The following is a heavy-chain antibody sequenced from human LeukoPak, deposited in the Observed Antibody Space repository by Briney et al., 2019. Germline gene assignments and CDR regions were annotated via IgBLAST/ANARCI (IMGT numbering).Heavy chain of an antibody. D-gene: IGHD3-22*01. V-gene: IGHV3-23*01. CDR1: GFSFRTYA. CDR2: ISGSGATT. CDR3: VRESTSSGYYYAPDY. Sequence: PGGSLRLSCAASGFSFRTYAMIWVRQAPGKGLEWVSSISGSGATTYNADPLKGRFTISRDNSKNTLYLQMNSLRAEDTAVYYCVRESTSSGYYYAPDYWGQGTLVTVS. J-gene: IGHJ4*02.